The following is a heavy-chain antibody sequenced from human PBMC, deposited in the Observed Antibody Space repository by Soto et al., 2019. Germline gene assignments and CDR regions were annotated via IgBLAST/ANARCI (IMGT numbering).Heavy chain of an antibody. V-gene: IGHV3-30*18. CDR2: ISYDGTNK. Sequence: QVQLVESGGGVVQPGRSLRLSGASSGFTFSGYGMHWARQAPGKGLEWVALISYDGTNKYYADSVKGRFTISRDNSKNTLYLQMNSLRAEDTAVYYCSNLVYSSGLSADFWGQGTLVTVSS. D-gene: IGHD6-19*01. CDR1: GFTFSGYG. CDR3: SNLVYSSGLSADF. J-gene: IGHJ4*02.